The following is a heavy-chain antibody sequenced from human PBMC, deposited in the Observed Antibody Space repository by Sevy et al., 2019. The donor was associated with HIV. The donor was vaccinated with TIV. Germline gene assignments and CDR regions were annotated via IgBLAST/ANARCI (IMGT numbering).Heavy chain of an antibody. CDR3: ARDLPPSATVVPHFDY. D-gene: IGHD2-21*01. J-gene: IGHJ4*02. V-gene: IGHV3-7*01. CDR1: GFSFSIYW. CDR2: MKQDGSEE. Sequence: GGSLRLSCAASGFSFSIYWMSWVRQAPGKGLEWVATMKQDGSEEDYVDSVKGRFTISRDNAKNSLYLQMSSLRAEDTAVYYCARDLPPSATVVPHFDYWGQGTLVTVSS.